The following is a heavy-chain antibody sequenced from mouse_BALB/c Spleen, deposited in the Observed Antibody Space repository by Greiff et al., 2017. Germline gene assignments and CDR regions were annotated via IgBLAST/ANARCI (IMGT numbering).Heavy chain of an antibody. V-gene: IGHV1-55*01. CDR3: ARQGDYRYDGRFDY. D-gene: IGHD2-14*01. J-gene: IGHJ2*01. CDR2: IYPGSGST. Sequence: QVQLQQPGAELVKPGTSVKLSCKASGYNFTSYWINWVKLRPGQGLEWIGDIYPGSGSTNNNEKFKSKATLTVDTSSSTAYMQLSSLASEDSALYYCARQGDYRYDGRFDYWGQGTTLTVSS. CDR1: GYNFTSYW.